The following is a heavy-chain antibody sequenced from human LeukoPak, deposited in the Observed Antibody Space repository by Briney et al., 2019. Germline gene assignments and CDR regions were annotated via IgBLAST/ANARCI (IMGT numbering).Heavy chain of an antibody. CDR1: GYTFTSYG. CDR3: ARDRVTGRWLQSNDAFDI. Sequence: GASVKVSCKASGYTFTSYGISWVRQAPGQGLEWMGWISAYNGNTNYAQKLQGRVTMTTDTSTCTAYMELRSLRSDDTAVYYCARDRVTGRWLQSNDAFDIWGQGTMVTVSS. D-gene: IGHD5-24*01. J-gene: IGHJ3*02. CDR2: ISAYNGNT. V-gene: IGHV1-18*01.